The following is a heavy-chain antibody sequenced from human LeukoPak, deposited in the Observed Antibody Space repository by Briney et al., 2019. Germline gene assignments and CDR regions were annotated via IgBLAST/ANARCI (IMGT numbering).Heavy chain of an antibody. Sequence: PEGSLRLSCAASGVTFSGYSMNWVRQAPGKGLEWVSAITATSLHMYYADSVKGRFTISRDNAKNSLYLQMNSLRAEDTAVYYCAKCRSENIAAAGNHWGQGTLVSVSS. CDR3: AKCRSENIAAAGNH. D-gene: IGHD6-13*01. CDR2: ITATSLHM. CDR1: GVTFSGYS. V-gene: IGHV3-21*04. J-gene: IGHJ4*02.